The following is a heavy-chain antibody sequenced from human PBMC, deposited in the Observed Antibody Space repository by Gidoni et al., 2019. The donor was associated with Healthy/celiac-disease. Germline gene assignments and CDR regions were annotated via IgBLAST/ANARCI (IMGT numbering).Heavy chain of an antibody. Sequence: YWMHWVRQAPGKGLVWVSRINSDGSSTSYADSVKGRFTISRDNAKNTLYLQMISLRAEDTAVYYCARDYSPADYDFWSGHWYFDLWGRGPLVTLSS. D-gene: IGHD3-3*01. CDR2: INSDGSST. V-gene: IGHV3-74*01. CDR1: YW. CDR3: ARDYSPADYDFWSGHWYFDL. J-gene: IGHJ2*01.